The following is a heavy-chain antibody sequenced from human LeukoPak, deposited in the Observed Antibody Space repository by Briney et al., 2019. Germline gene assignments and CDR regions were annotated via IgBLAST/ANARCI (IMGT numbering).Heavy chain of an antibody. CDR2: ISYDGSNK. J-gene: IGHJ4*02. D-gene: IGHD4-17*01. V-gene: IGHV3-30*04. Sequence: PGGSLRLSCAASGFTFSSYAMHWVRQAPGKGLEWVAVISYDGSNKYYADSVKGRFTISRDNSKNTLYLQMNSLRAEDTAVYYCARGDGDRSYYFDYWGQGTLVTASS. CDR1: GFTFSSYA. CDR3: ARGDGDRSYYFDY.